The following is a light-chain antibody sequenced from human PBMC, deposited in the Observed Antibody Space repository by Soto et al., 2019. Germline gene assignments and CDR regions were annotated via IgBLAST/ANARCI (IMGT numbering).Light chain of an antibody. CDR1: SSNIGNHY. CDR3: GTWDSSLGAWV. Sequence: QAVVTQPPSVSAAPGQKVTISCSGSSSNIGNHYVSWYQYLPGTAPKLLIFENHKRPSTIPDRFSASKSGTSATLGITGLQTGDEAEYFCGTWDSSLGAWVFGGGTQLTVL. J-gene: IGLJ3*02. V-gene: IGLV1-51*02. CDR2: ENH.